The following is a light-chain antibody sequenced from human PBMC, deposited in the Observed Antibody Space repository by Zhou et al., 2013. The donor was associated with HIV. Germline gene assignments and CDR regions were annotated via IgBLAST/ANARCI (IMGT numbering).Light chain of an antibody. CDR3: QQLNSYPIT. V-gene: IGKV1-17*01. CDR1: QSISKH. CDR2: AAS. J-gene: IGKJ5*01. Sequence: DIQMTQSPSSLSASVGDRVTITCRASQSISKHLNWYEQKPGKAPKLLIYAASSLQSGVPSRFSGSGSGTEFTLTISSLQPEDFAIYYCQQLNSYPITFGQGTRLEIK.